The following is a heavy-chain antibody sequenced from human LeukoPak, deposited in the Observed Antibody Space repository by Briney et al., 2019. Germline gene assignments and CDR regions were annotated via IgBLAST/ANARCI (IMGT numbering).Heavy chain of an antibody. D-gene: IGHD2-2*01. CDR2: ISAYNGNT. Sequence: ASVKVSCKASGYTFTSYGISWVRQAPGQGLEWMGWISAYNGNTNYAQKLQGRVTMTTDTSTSTAYMELRSLRSDDTAVYYCARDSYCSSTSCSDYWGQGTLVTVSS. J-gene: IGHJ4*02. CDR3: ARDSYCSSTSCSDY. CDR1: GYTFTSYG. V-gene: IGHV1-18*01.